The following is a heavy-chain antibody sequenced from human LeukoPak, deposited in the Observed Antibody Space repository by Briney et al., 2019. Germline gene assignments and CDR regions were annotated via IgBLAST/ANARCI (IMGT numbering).Heavy chain of an antibody. CDR3: GRGWLKTGIEY. CDR2: TYYKSKWYN. J-gene: IGHJ4*02. Sequence: SQTLSLTCGISGDSVSGNSGTWNWSRQSPSRGLELLGRTYYKSKWYNDYAVSVKSRITINPDTSNNQFSLQLDSVSPEDTAVYFCGRGWLKTGIEYWGQGTLVTVSS. D-gene: IGHD5-12*01. CDR1: GDSVSGNSGT. V-gene: IGHV6-1*01.